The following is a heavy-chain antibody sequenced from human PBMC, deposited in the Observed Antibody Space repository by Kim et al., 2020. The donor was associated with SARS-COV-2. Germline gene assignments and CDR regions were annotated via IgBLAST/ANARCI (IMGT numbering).Heavy chain of an antibody. Sequence: GESLKISCKGSGYSFTSYWIGWVRQMPGKGLEWMGIIYPGDSDTRYSPSFQGQVTISADKSISTAYLQWSSLKASDTAMYYCARHIGPSLLGYSSGWRTIDYWGQGTLVTVSS. CDR1: GYSFTSYW. V-gene: IGHV5-51*01. J-gene: IGHJ4*02. CDR3: ARHIGPSLLGYSSGWRTIDY. CDR2: IYPGDSDT. D-gene: IGHD6-19*01.